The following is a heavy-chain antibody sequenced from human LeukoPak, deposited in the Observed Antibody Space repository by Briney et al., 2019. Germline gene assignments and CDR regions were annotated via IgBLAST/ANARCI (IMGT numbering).Heavy chain of an antibody. J-gene: IGHJ6*02. CDR3: AKARFYCSSGTCSDHPATLTGMDV. V-gene: IGHV3-23*01. D-gene: IGHD2-15*01. CDR2: ITNSGVTT. CDR1: GFTFSSFA. Sequence: GGSLRLSCAASGFTFSSFAMHWVRQAPGKGLEWVSLITNSGVTTHYADSVKGRFTISRDNSRSTLYLQLNSLRADDTALYYCAKARFYCSSGTCSDHPATLTGMDVWGQGTTVTVSS.